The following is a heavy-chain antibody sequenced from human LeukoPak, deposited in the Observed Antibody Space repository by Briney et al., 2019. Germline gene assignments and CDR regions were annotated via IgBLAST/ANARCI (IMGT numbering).Heavy chain of an antibody. D-gene: IGHD5-12*01. CDR3: ATGGRLVATKFDP. Sequence: GASVKVSCKASGGTFSSYAISWVRQAPGKGLEWMGGFDPEDGETIYAQKFQGRVTMTEDTSTDTAYMELSSLRSEDTAVYYCATGGRLVATKFDPWGQGTLVTVSS. V-gene: IGHV1-24*01. J-gene: IGHJ5*02. CDR2: FDPEDGET. CDR1: GGTFSSYA.